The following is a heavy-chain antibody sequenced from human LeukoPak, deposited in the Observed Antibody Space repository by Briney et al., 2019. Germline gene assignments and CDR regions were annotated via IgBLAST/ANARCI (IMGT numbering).Heavy chain of an antibody. CDR1: GFTFSNAW. Sequence: GGSLRLSCAASGFTFSNAWMSWVRQASGKGLEWVGRIKSKTDGGTTDYAAPVKGRFTISRDDSKNTLYLQMNSLKTEDTAVYYCTTAFPKLLWFGEYLDYWGQGTLVTVSS. V-gene: IGHV3-15*01. J-gene: IGHJ4*02. CDR2: IKSKTDGGTT. D-gene: IGHD3-10*01. CDR3: TTAFPKLLWFGEYLDY.